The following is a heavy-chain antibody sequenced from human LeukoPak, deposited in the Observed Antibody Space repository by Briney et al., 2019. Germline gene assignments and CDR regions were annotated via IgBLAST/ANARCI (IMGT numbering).Heavy chain of an antibody. Sequence: GGSLRLSCAASGFSFSIYSMNWVRQAPGKGLEWVSAISGSGGSTYYADSVKGRFTISRDNSKDTLYLQMNSLRAEDTAVYYCAKDFSVYYFDYWGQGTLVTVSS. CDR1: GFSFSIYS. V-gene: IGHV3-23*01. D-gene: IGHD5/OR15-5a*01. J-gene: IGHJ4*02. CDR2: ISGSGGST. CDR3: AKDFSVYYFDY.